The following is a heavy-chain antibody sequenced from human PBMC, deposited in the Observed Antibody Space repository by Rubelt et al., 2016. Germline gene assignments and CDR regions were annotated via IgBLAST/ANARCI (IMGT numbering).Heavy chain of an antibody. Sequence: QVQLQQWGAGLLKPSETLSLTCAVYGGSFSGYYWSWIRQPPGKGLEWIGEINHSGSTYYNPSLKSRVTISVDTSKNQFSLKLSSVTAADTAVYYCARDRSFDYWGQGTLVTVSS. CDR3: ARDRSFDY. CDR1: GGSFSGYY. CDR2: INHSGST. V-gene: IGHV4-34*01. J-gene: IGHJ4*02.